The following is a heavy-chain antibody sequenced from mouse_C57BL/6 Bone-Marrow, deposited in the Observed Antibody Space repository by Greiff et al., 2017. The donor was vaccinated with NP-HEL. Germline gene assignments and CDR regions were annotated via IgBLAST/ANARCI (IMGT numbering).Heavy chain of an antibody. CDR1: GYTFTSYW. J-gene: IGHJ4*01. CDR3: ARSWGYEGYWGAMDY. Sequence: QVQLKESGAELVKPGASVKMSCKASGYTFTSYWITWVKQRPGQGLEWIGDIYPGSGSTNYNEKFKSKATLTVDTSSSTAYMQLSSLTSEDSAVYYCARSWGYEGYWGAMDYWGQGTSVTVSA. CDR2: IYPGSGST. V-gene: IGHV1-55*01. D-gene: IGHD2-3*01.